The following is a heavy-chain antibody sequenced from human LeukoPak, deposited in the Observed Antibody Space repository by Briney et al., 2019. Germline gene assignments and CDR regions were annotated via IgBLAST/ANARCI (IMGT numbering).Heavy chain of an antibody. D-gene: IGHD3-10*01. V-gene: IGHV4-34*01. CDR3: ARRLIIRGRFND. Sequence: KPSETLSLTCGVYGGSFTDCFWSWVRQPPGKRLEWIGEINHVGSTNYNPSLKSRVTLSVDKSTNQVSLNLTSATVADTAVYYCARRLIIRGRFNDWGQGTLVTVSS. J-gene: IGHJ4*02. CDR1: GGSFTDCF. CDR2: INHVGST.